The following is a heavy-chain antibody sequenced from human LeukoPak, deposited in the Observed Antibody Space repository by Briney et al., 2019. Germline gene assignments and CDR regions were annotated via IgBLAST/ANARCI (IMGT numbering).Heavy chain of an antibody. V-gene: IGHV4-61*02. J-gene: IGHJ4*02. CDR3: AAPADMTTEALDY. Sequence: PSETLSLTCTVSRGSISSGSYYWNWIRQPAGKGLEWIGRIYTSGSTYYNPSLKSRVTISVDTSKNQFSLKLSSVTAADTAVYYCAAPADMTTEALDYWGQGTLVTVSS. D-gene: IGHD4-11*01. CDR2: IYTSGST. CDR1: RGSISSGSYY.